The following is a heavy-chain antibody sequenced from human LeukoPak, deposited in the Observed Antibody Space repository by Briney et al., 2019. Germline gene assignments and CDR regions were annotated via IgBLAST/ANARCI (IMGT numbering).Heavy chain of an antibody. Sequence: GGSLRLSCAASGFTFSSYEMNWVRQAPGKGLEWVSYISSSGSTIYYADSVKGRFTISRDNAKNSLYLQMNSLRAEDTAVYYCASDYYDSSGYQLGLVDYWGQGTLVTVSS. D-gene: IGHD3-22*01. J-gene: IGHJ4*02. CDR2: ISSSGSTI. CDR1: GFTFSSYE. V-gene: IGHV3-48*03. CDR3: ASDYYDSSGYQLGLVDY.